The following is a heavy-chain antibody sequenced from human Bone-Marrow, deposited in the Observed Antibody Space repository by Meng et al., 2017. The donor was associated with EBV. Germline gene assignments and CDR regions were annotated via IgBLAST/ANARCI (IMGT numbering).Heavy chain of an antibody. CDR3: AREQGVHGYPHPYFDY. V-gene: IGHV1-69*06. J-gene: IGHJ4*02. Sequence: QASVVQSGSEVKKPWSSVKGSCKASGYTFSSYPISWVRQAPGQGLEWMGGVTPVFDTVNYAQKFQGRLTVTADKSTNTVYMELSGLRSEDTAVYYCAREQGVHGYPHPYFDYWGQGTLVTVSS. CDR2: VTPVFDTV. D-gene: IGHD5-24*01. CDR1: GYTFSSYP.